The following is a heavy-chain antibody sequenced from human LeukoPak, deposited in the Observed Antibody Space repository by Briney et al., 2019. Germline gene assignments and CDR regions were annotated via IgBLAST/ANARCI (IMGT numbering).Heavy chain of an antibody. CDR3: AREEIAAAGTNDAFDI. D-gene: IGHD6-13*01. J-gene: IGHJ3*02. Sequence: GGSLRLSCAASGFTFSSYSMNWVRQAPGKGLEWVSYISSSSSTIYYADSVKGRFTISRDNAKNSLYLQMNSLRAEDTAVYYCAREEIAAAGTNDAFDIWGQGTMVTVSS. CDR2: ISSSSSTI. V-gene: IGHV3-48*04. CDR1: GFTFSSYS.